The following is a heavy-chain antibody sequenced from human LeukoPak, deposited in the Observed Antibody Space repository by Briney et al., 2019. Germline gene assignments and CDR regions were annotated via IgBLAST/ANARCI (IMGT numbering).Heavy chain of an antibody. D-gene: IGHD4-17*01. Sequence: PGGSLRLSCEASGFTFSRYWMHWVRQAPGKGLEWVSGISWNSGSIGYADSVKGRFTISRDNAKNSLYLQMNSLRAEDMALYYCAKGGDRTPYYGFYFDYWGQGTLVTVSS. CDR1: GFTFSRYW. CDR3: AKGGDRTPYYGFYFDY. V-gene: IGHV3-9*03. CDR2: ISWNSGSI. J-gene: IGHJ4*02.